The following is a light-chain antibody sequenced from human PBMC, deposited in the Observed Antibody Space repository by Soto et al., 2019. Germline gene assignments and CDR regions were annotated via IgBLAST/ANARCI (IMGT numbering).Light chain of an antibody. CDR3: QQSNNWPST. V-gene: IGKV3-15*01. CDR1: QSVSDN. J-gene: IGKJ2*01. CDR2: GAS. Sequence: EIVMTQSPATLSVSPGERVTLSCRASQSVSDNLAWYQQKPGQAPRLLIYGASTRATTTPTRISGSGSGTESTITISSLQSEYVADYFCQQSNNWPSTFGQGTKLDIK.